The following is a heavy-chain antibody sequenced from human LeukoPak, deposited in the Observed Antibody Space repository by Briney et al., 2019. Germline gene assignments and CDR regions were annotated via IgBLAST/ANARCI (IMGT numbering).Heavy chain of an antibody. V-gene: IGHV4-59*08. CDR2: IYVTGST. J-gene: IGHJ6*03. Sequence: PSETLSLPGIVSAGPIGTYSWSWFRKSPGKGLDWIGYIYVTGSTRYNPYLQSRVTISVDTSRNQFFLKMSSVTAADTAVYCARHIGGGIEDMDVWGTGTKVTVSS. CDR1: AGPIGTYS. CDR3: ARHIGGGIEDMDV. D-gene: IGHD3-16*02.